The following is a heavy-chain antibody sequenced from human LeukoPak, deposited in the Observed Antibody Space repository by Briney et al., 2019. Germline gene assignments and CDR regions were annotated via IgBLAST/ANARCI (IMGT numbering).Heavy chain of an antibody. D-gene: IGHD1-20*01. CDR1: GYSINNGFY. CDR3: VRVLPITPYFDY. CDR2: IYHSERT. Sequence: SETLSLTCTVSGYSINNGFYWGWIRQPPGKGLEWIGSIYHSERTHYNPSLKSRVTISVDTSKNQFSLKLSSVTAADTAVYYCVRVLPITPYFDYWGQGTLVTVSS. V-gene: IGHV4-38-2*02. J-gene: IGHJ4*02.